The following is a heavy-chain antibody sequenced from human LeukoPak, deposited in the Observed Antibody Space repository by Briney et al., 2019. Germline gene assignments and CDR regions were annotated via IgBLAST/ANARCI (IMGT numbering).Heavy chain of an antibody. CDR2: IKQDGSEK. J-gene: IGHJ4*02. Sequence: GGSLRLSCEASGFTLGSYWMSWVRQAPGKGLEWVANIKQDGSEKYYVDSVKGRFTISRDNAKNSLYLQMSSLRPEDTAVYYCARGFLEWLLPSAVFDYWGQGTLVTVSS. CDR3: ARGFLEWLLPSAVFDY. D-gene: IGHD3-3*01. V-gene: IGHV3-7*04. CDR1: GFTLGSYW.